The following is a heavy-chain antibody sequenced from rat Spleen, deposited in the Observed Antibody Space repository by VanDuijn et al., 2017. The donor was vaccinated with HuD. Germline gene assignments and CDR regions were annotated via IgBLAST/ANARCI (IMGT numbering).Heavy chain of an antibody. CDR3: ARHGLYNNHFDY. D-gene: IGHD1-10*01. CDR2: ISSGGGDT. J-gene: IGHJ2*01. Sequence: EVQLVESGGGLVQPGRSLKLSCAASGFTFSTFPMAWVRQAPKMGLEWVASISSGGGDTYYPDSVRGRFTISRDNAKSTLYLQMDSLRSEDTASYYCARHGLYNNHFDYWGQGVMVTVSS. CDR1: GFTFSTFP. V-gene: IGHV5-25*01.